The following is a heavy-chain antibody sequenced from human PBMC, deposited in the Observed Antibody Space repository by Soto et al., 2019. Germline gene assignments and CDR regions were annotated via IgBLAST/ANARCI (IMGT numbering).Heavy chain of an antibody. D-gene: IGHD3-9*01. J-gene: IGHJ6*02. CDR2: IYPGDSDT. CDR3: ARHEANYDILTGYYSGPNYYYGMDV. CDR1: GYSFTSYW. Sequence: PGESLKISCKGSGYSFTSYWIGWVRQMPGKGLEWMGIIYPGDSDTRYSPSFQGQVTISADKSISTAYLQWSSLKASDTAMYYCARHEANYDILTGYYSGPNYYYGMDVWGQGTTVTV. V-gene: IGHV5-51*01.